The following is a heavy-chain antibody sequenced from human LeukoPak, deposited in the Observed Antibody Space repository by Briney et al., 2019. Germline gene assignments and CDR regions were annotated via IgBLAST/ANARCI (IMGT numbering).Heavy chain of an antibody. CDR3: ARGYCSSSSCYFYNS. Sequence: ASVKVSCKASGYTFTGYYIHWVRQAPGQGLEWMGWMNPNSGAINYAQKFQGRVTMTRDTSISAAYMELSRLRSDDTAVYYCARGYCSSSSCYFYNSWGQGTLVTVS. CDR1: GYTFTGYY. CDR2: MNPNSGAI. J-gene: IGHJ4*02. V-gene: IGHV1-2*02. D-gene: IGHD2-2*01.